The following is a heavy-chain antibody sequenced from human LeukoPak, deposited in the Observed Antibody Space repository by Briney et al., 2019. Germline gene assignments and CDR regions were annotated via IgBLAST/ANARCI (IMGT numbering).Heavy chain of an antibody. J-gene: IGHJ4*02. CDR3: ARDRITMVRGVIIGTAFDY. D-gene: IGHD3-10*01. Sequence: PSQTLSLTCTVSGGSISSGGYYWSWIRQHPGTGLEWIGYIYYSGSTYYNPSLKSRVTISVGTSKNQFSLKLSSVTAADTAVYYCARDRITMVRGVIIGTAFDYWGQGTLVTVSS. V-gene: IGHV4-31*03. CDR1: GGSISSGGYY. CDR2: IYYSGST.